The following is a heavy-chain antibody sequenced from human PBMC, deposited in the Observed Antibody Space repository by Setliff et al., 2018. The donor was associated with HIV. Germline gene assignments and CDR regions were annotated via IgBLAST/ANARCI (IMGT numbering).Heavy chain of an antibody. J-gene: IGHJ4*02. Sequence: PSETLSLTCTVSGGSISSSSYYWGWIREPPGKALVWIGSSYDSRRTYYNPSLKRRVTITVDTSKNQFSLKLSSVTAADTAVYYCARHDGGGWYVRVLATSFDYWGQGTLVTVSS. CDR3: ARHDGGGWYVRVLATSFDY. CDR1: GGSISSSSYY. V-gene: IGHV4-39*01. CDR2: SYDSRRT. D-gene: IGHD6-19*01.